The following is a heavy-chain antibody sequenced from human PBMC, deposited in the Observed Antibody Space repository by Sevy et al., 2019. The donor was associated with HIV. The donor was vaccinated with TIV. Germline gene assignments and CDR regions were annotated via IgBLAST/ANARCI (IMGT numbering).Heavy chain of an antibody. D-gene: IGHD6-13*01. CDR2: INPNTGGT. CDR3: ARDERTASGMGYFDN. J-gene: IGHJ4*02. CDR1: GYTFTDYY. Sequence: ASVKVSCKASGYTFTDYYMHWVRQAPGQGLEGMGWINPNTGGTNYAQKFQGRVTLTRDTSITTAYMELSRLRSDDTAFYYCARDERTASGMGYFDNWGQGTLVTVSS. V-gene: IGHV1-2*02.